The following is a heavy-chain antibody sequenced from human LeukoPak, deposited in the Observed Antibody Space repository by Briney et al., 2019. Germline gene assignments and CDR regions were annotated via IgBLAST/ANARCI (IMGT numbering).Heavy chain of an antibody. CDR2: IYYSGST. D-gene: IGHD5-18*01. Sequence: PSETLSLTCTVSVGSISSYYWSWIRQPPGKGLEWIGYIYYSGSTNYNPSLKSRVTISVDTSKNQFSLKLSSVTAADTAVYYCARHTGYSYDDNFDYWGQGTLVTVSS. CDR3: ARHTGYSYDDNFDY. CDR1: VGSISSYY. J-gene: IGHJ4*02. V-gene: IGHV4-59*01.